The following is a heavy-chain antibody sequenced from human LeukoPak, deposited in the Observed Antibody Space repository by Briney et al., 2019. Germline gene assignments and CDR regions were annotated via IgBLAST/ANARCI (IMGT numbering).Heavy chain of an antibody. Sequence: GGSLRLSCTASGFTFGDYAMSWVRQAPGKGLEWVGFIRSKAYGGTTEYAASVKGRFTISRDDSKSIAYLQMNSLKTEDTAVYYCTRRVWECNDYWGQGTLVTVSS. J-gene: IGHJ4*02. CDR1: GFTFGDYA. V-gene: IGHV3-49*04. CDR3: TRRVWECNDY. D-gene: IGHD1-26*01. CDR2: IRSKAYGGTT.